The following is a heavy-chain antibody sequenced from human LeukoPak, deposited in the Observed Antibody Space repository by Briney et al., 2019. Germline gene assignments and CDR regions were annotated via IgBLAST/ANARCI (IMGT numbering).Heavy chain of an antibody. Sequence: GRSLRLSCAASGFTFSSYAMHWVRQAPGKGLEWVAVISYDGSNKYYADSVKGRFTISRDNSKNTLYLQMNSLRAEDTAVYYCARDQVGAPAGYWGQGTLVTVS. J-gene: IGHJ4*02. CDR1: GFTFSSYA. CDR2: ISYDGSNK. V-gene: IGHV3-30*04. CDR3: ARDQVGAPAGY. D-gene: IGHD6-13*01.